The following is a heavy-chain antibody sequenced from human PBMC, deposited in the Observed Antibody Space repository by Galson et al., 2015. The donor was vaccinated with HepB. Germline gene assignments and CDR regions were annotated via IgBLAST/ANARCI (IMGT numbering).Heavy chain of an antibody. Sequence: SLRLSCAVSGFTFSNSNMDWVRQAPGKGLEWVSSITSSSSYIYYADSVEGRFTISRDNAKNSLFLQMNSLRAEDTAVYYCARIGGNYYDGRGYFDYRGQGALVTVSS. CDR3: ARIGGNYYDGRGYFDY. CDR1: GFTFSNSN. V-gene: IGHV3-21*01. D-gene: IGHD3-22*01. J-gene: IGHJ4*02. CDR2: ITSSSSYI.